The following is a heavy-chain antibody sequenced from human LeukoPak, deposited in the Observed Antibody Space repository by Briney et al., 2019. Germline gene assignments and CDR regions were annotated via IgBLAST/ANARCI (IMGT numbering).Heavy chain of an antibody. CDR2: ISYSGST. V-gene: IGHV4-61*08. Sequence: SETLSFTCTVSGGSVSSPDYYWSWIRQPPGKGLEWIGYISYSGSTNYNPSLKSRVTISVDTSKSQFSLKLSSVTAADTAVYYCATTPNPNYFDYWGQGALVTVSS. J-gene: IGHJ4*02. CDR1: GGSVSSPDYY. CDR3: ATTPNPNYFDY.